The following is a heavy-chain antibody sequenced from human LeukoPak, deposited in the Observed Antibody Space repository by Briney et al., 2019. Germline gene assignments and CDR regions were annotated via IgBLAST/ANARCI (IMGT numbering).Heavy chain of an antibody. CDR3: ATGGNWNYYYFDY. CDR2: IYYSGNT. D-gene: IGHD1-7*01. V-gene: IGHV4-39*07. CDR1: DGSISNSSFY. Sequence: PSETLSLTCTVSDGSISNSSFYWGWIRQPPGKGLEWIGNIYYSGNTYYNSSLKSRVTISVDTSKNQFSLKLSSVTAADTAVYYCATGGNWNYYYFDYWGQGTLVTVSS. J-gene: IGHJ4*02.